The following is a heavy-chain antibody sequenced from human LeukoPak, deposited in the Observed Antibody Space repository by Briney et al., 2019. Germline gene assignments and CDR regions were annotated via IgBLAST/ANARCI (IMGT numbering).Heavy chain of an antibody. CDR2: IYYSGST. V-gene: IGHV4-30-4*08. Sequence: SETLFLTCTVSGGSISSGDYYWSWIRQPPGKGLEWIGYIYYSGSTYYNPSLKSRVTISVDTSKNQFSLKLSSVTAADTAVYYCAREPLYPMVDYWGQGTLVTASS. CDR1: GGSISSGDYY. D-gene: IGHD3-3*01. CDR3: AREPLYPMVDY. J-gene: IGHJ4*02.